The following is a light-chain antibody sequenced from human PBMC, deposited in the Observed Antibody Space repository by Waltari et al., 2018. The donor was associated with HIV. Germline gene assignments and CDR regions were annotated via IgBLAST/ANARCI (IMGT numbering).Light chain of an antibody. CDR1: NSDTGNSKF. CDR2: EDN. CDR3: CAYAGGLE. Sequence: QSALTQPASVSGSPGQSITISCTGTNSDTGNSKFVSWYQLYPGKAPKLIIYEDNKRPSGISNRFSASKSADTASLTISGLQAEDEADYYCCAYAGGLEFGGGTKLTVL. J-gene: IGLJ2*01. V-gene: IGLV2-23*01.